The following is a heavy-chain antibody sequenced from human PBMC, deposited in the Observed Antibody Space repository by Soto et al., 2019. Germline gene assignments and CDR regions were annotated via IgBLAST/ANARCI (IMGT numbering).Heavy chain of an antibody. CDR1: GGSVGSSGYY. Sequence: PSETLSLTCTVSGGSVGSSGYYWGWIRRPPGKGLEWIGTSSQSGTTYYNPSLRSRVTVSADTSKNHFSLMLTSVTAADTAVYYCARHGVDATVDSYSYYAMDVWGQGTTVTVSS. CDR3: ARHGVDATVDSYSYYAMDV. V-gene: IGHV4-39*01. D-gene: IGHD5-18*01. J-gene: IGHJ6*02. CDR2: SSQSGTT.